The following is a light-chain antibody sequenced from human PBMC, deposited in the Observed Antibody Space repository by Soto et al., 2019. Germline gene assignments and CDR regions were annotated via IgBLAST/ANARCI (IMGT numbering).Light chain of an antibody. J-gene: IGKJ5*01. V-gene: IGKV3-20*01. CDR1: QSVSRSY. CDR3: QLYGISPH. Sequence: EIVLTQSPGTLSLSPGERATLSCRASQSVSRSYLAWYQQKPGQDPRLLIYGASSRATGIPDRFSGSGSGTDFTLTISRLEPEDFAVYYCQLYGISPHFGQGTRLEIK. CDR2: GAS.